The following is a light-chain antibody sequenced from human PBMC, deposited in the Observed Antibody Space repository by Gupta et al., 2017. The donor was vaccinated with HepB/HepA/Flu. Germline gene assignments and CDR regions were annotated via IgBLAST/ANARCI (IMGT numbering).Light chain of an antibody. CDR3: QSYDVSLSCLL. J-gene: IGLJ2*01. CDR1: SSNIGAGYD. V-gene: IGLV1-40*01. Sequence: QSALTPPPSVSGATGPRTTITCTGSSSNIGAGYDIHWYQQLPGTAPKLLMYGNSNRPSGVPDRFSGSKSGTSASLAITGLRAEDEADYYCQSYDVSLSCLLFGGGTKLTVL. CDR2: GNS.